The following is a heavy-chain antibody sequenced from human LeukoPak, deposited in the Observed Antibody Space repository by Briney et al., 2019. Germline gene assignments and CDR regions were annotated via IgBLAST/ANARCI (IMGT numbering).Heavy chain of an antibody. J-gene: IGHJ4*02. V-gene: IGHV3-33*01. CDR3: ARDQRESSSWYVVMGY. CDR2: IWYDGSNK. Sequence: GRSLRLSCAASGFTFSSYGMHWVRQAPGKGLEWVAVIWYDGSNKYYADSVKGRFTISRDNSKNTLYLQMNSLRAEGTAVYYCARDQRESSSWYVVMGYWGQGTLVTVSS. CDR1: GFTFSSYG. D-gene: IGHD6-13*01.